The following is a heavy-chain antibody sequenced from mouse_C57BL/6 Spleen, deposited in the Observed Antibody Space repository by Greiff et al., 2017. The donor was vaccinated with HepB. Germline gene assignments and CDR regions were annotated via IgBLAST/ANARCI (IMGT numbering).Heavy chain of an antibody. V-gene: IGHV1-52*01. J-gene: IGHJ2*01. CDR2: IDPSDSAT. D-gene: IGHD3-2*02. CDR1: GYTFTSYW. CDR3: ARAEEQLRLYYCDY. Sequence: VQLQQSGAELVRPGSSVKLSCKASGYTFTSYWMHWVKQRPIQGLEWIGNIDPSDSATHYNQKFKDKATLTVDKSSSTAYRQLSSLTSEDSAVYYCARAEEQLRLYYCDYGGQGTTLTVSS.